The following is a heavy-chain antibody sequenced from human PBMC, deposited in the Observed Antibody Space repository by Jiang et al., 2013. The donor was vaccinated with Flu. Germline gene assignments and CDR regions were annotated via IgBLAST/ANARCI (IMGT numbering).Heavy chain of an antibody. V-gene: IGHV5-51*01. Sequence: PGKGLEWMGIIYPGDSDTRYSPSFQGQVTISADKSISTAYLQWSSLKASDTAMYYCASELNDYGDYVGGSAVGYWGQGTLVTVSS. D-gene: IGHD4-17*01. CDR3: ASELNDYGDYVGGSAVGY. CDR2: IYPGDSDT. J-gene: IGHJ4*02.